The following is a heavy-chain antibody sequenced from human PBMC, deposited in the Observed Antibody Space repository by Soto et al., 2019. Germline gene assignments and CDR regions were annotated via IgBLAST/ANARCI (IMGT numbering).Heavy chain of an antibody. V-gene: IGHV3-33*01. CDR3: ARDLHRGSSWYLGNTPRRHYYGMDV. CDR2: IWYDGSNK. Sequence: QVQLVESGGGVVQPGRSLRLSCAASGFTFSSYGMHWVRQAPGKGLEWVAVIWYDGSNKYYADSVKGRFTISRDNSKNTLYLQMNSLRAEDTAVYYCARDLHRGSSWYLGNTPRRHYYGMDVWGQGTTVTVSS. J-gene: IGHJ6*02. CDR1: GFTFSSYG. D-gene: IGHD6-13*01.